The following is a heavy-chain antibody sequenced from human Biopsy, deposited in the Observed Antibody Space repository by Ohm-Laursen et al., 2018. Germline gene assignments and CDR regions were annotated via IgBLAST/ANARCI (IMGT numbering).Heavy chain of an antibody. V-gene: IGHV3-23*01. D-gene: IGHD3-3*01. CDR3: AKGGSITIFGVVINNCFDP. CDR2: ISANGATP. Sequence: SLRLSCAASGFTYTTFAMGWVRQAPGKGPEWVSTISANGATPYYADSVKGRFTISRDNSKNTLYLQMNSVRADDTAIYYCAKGGSITIFGVVINNCFDPWGQGTRVTVSS. J-gene: IGHJ5*02. CDR1: GFTYTTFA.